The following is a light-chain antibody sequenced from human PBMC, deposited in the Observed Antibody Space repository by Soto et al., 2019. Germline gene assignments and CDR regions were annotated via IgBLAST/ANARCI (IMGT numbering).Light chain of an antibody. CDR2: GAS. J-gene: IGKJ5*01. V-gene: IGKV3-20*01. Sequence: EIVLTQSPGTLSLSPGERATLSCRASKSVSSSYLAWYQQKPVQSPRLLIYGASNRATGIPDRFSGSGSGTDFTLTISRLEPGVFAVYSCQQYGGSPTFGQGTRLEIK. CDR1: KSVSSSY. CDR3: QQYGGSPT.